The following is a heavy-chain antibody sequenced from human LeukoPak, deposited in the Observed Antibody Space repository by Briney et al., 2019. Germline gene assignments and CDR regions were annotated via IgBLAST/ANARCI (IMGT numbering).Heavy chain of an antibody. CDR3: AKMQGYFDY. J-gene: IGHJ4*02. CDR2: ITGSGSIT. Sequence: QTGGSLRLSCAASGFTFSSQVMSWVRQAPGKGLEWVSAITGSGSITYYSDSVKGRFTISRDNSKNTVYLQLNSLRVEDTAVYYCAKMQGYFDYWGQGTLVTVSS. V-gene: IGHV3-23*01. CDR1: GFTFSSQV.